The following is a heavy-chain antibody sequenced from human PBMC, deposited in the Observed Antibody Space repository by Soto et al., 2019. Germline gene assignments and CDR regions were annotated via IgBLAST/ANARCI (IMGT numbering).Heavy chain of an antibody. J-gene: IGHJ6*03. Sequence: GGSLRLSCAASGFTFSSYAMSWVRQAPGKGLEWVSAISGSGGSTYYADSVKGRFTISRDNSKNTLYLQMNSLRAEDTAVYYRAKDERIAVAGSLFSYYYYMDVWGKGTTVTVSS. CDR2: ISGSGGST. D-gene: IGHD6-19*01. CDR3: AKDERIAVAGSLFSYYYYMDV. CDR1: GFTFSSYA. V-gene: IGHV3-23*01.